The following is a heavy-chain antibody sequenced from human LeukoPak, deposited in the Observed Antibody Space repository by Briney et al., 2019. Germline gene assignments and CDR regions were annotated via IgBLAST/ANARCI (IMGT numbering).Heavy chain of an antibody. CDR3: ASRSYDSSGYYYGY. V-gene: IGHV4-34*01. CDR2: INHSGST. Sequence: SETLSLTCAVYGGSFSGYYWSWIRQPPGKGLEWIGEINHSGSTNYNPSLKSRVTISVDKSKNQFSLKLSSVTAADTAVYYCASRSYDSSGYYYGYWGQGTLVTVSS. D-gene: IGHD3-22*01. J-gene: IGHJ4*02. CDR1: GGSFSGYY.